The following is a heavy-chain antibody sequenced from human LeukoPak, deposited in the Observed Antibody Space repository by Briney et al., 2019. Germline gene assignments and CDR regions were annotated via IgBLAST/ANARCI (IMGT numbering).Heavy chain of an antibody. CDR2: IYTSGST. J-gene: IGHJ4*02. D-gene: IGHD6-19*01. CDR1: GGSISGYY. V-gene: IGHV4-4*07. Sequence: PSETLSLTCTVSGGSISGYYWSWIRQPAGKGLEWIGRIYTSGSTNYNPSLKSRVTMSVDTSKNQFSLKLSSVTAADTAVYYCARATQLGVAVAATFDYWGQGTLVTVSS. CDR3: ARATQLGVAVAATFDY.